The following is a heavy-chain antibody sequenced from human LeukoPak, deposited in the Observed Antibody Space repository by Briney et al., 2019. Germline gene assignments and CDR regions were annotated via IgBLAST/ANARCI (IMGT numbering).Heavy chain of an antibody. CDR3: ARVPYGETTIDY. D-gene: IGHD4-17*01. J-gene: IGHJ4*02. V-gene: IGHV1-69*04. Sequence: GASVKVSCKASGYTFTGYYMHWVRQAPGQGLEWMGRIIPILGIANYAQKFQGRVTITADKSTSTAYMELSSLRSEDTAVYYCARVPYGETTIDYWGQGTLVTVSS. CDR2: IIPILGIA. CDR1: GYTFTGYY.